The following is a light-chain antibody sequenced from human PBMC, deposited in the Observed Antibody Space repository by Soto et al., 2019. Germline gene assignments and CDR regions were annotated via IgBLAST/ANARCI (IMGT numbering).Light chain of an antibody. Sequence: DIQMTQSPTSVSASIGERVNITCRASQGIKNWLAWYQQKPGKAPNLLIYTGSSLQSGVPSRFSGSGSGTDFTLTINSLQPEDFATYYCQQAASFPITFGQGTRLEIK. J-gene: IGKJ5*01. CDR1: QGIKNW. CDR2: TGS. CDR3: QQAASFPIT. V-gene: IGKV1-12*01.